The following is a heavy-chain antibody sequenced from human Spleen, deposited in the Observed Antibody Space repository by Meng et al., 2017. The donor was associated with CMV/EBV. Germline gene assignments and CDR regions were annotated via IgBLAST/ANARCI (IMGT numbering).Heavy chain of an antibody. CDR2: IYYSGST. D-gene: IGHD6-13*01. CDR1: GGSVSSGSYY. CDR3: ARENSSSPGYYYYGMDV. Sequence: SETLSLTCTVSGGSVSSGSYYWSWIRQPPGKGLEWIGYIYYSGSTNYNPPLKSRVTISVDTSKNQFSLKLSSVTAADTAVYYCARENSSSPGYYYYGMDVWGQGTTVTVSS. J-gene: IGHJ6*02. V-gene: IGHV4-61*01.